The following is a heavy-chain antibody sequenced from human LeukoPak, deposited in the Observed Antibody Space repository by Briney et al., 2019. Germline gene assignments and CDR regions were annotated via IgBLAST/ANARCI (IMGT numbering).Heavy chain of an antibody. J-gene: IGHJ6*03. CDR2: IIPIFGTA. V-gene: IGHV1-69*05. D-gene: IGHD3-3*01. CDR3: ASSVGVELYYMDV. Sequence: ASVKVSCKASGGTFSSYAISWVRQAPGQGLGWMGGIIPIFGTANYAQKFQGRVTITTDESTSTAYMELSSLRSEDTAVYYCASSVGVELYYMDVWGKGTTVTVSS. CDR1: GGTFSSYA.